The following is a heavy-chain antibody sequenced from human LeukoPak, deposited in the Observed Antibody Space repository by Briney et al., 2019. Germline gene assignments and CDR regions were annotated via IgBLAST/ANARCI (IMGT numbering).Heavy chain of an antibody. CDR1: GGSISSDY. Sequence: PSETLSLTCTVSGGSISSDYWSWIRQPPGKGLEWIGYIYYRGSTNYNPSLKSRVTISVDTSKNQFSLKLSSVTAADTAVYYCARLSGYSSGHYYSDYWGQGTLVTVSS. CDR3: ARLSGYSSGHYYSDY. J-gene: IGHJ4*02. CDR2: IYYRGST. V-gene: IGHV4-59*01. D-gene: IGHD3-22*01.